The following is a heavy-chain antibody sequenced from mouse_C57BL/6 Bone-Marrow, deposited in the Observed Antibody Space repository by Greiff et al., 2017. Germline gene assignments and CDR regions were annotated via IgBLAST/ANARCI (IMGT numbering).Heavy chain of an antibody. CDR2: IYPGSGST. J-gene: IGHJ4*01. CDR3: ARESSGYNAMDY. D-gene: IGHD3-2*02. CDR1: GYTFTSYW. Sequence: VQLQQPGAELVKPGASVKMSCKASGYTFTSYWITWVKQRPGQGLEWIGDIYPGSGSTNYNEKFKSKATLTVDTSSSTAYMQLSSRTSEDSAVYYCARESSGYNAMDYWGQGTSVTVSS. V-gene: IGHV1-55*01.